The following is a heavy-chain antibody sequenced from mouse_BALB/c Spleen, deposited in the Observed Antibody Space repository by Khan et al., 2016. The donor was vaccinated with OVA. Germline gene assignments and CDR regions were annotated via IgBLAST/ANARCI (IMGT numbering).Heavy chain of an antibody. V-gene: IGHV1S137*01. CDR2: ISTYYGDV. Sequence: QVQLKQSGAELVRPGVSVKISCKGSGYTFTDFTMHWVKQSHAKSLEWIGVISTYYGDVTYNQKFKGKATMTVDKSSSTAYMELARLTSEDSAIXYCEWGGGGNRFAYWGQGTLVTVSA. CDR3: EWGGGGNRFAY. J-gene: IGHJ3*01. CDR1: GYTFTDFT.